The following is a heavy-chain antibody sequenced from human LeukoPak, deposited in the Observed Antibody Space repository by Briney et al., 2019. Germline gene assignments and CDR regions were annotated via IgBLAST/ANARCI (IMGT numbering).Heavy chain of an antibody. CDR3: SSGRTDEAFDY. Sequence: GESLNISYKTSGYSFRTYWIGGVRQMPGRGLEWMAIMYPDDSDTTYSPSFQGPGNISLDQSISTAHLQWSILVASHTATYYLSSGRTDEAFDYWGQGTLVVVSS. J-gene: IGHJ4*02. D-gene: IGHD1-14*01. CDR1: GYSFRTYW. V-gene: IGHV5-51*01. CDR2: MYPDDSDT.